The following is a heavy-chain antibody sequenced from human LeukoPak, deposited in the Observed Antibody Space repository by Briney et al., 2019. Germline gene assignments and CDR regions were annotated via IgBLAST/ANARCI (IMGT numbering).Heavy chain of an antibody. Sequence: PGGSLRLSCAASGVTFSSYAMSWVRQAPGKGLEWVSDISGSGGSTYYPDSVRGRSTFSRDNSKNTLYLQMNRLRAEDTAVYYCAKEPSWIVLSANYGMDVWGQGTTVTVSS. CDR1: GVTFSSYA. J-gene: IGHJ6*02. V-gene: IGHV3-23*01. CDR3: AKEPSWIVLSANYGMDV. D-gene: IGHD2-8*01. CDR2: ISGSGGST.